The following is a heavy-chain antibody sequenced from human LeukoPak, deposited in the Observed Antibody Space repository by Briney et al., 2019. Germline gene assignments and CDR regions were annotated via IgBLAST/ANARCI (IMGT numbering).Heavy chain of an antibody. CDR1: GYTFTGYY. CDR2: INPSGGST. CDR3: ARDFPRVTYCGGDCPSYYYYYMDV. Sequence: ASVKVSCKASGYTFTGYYMHWVRQAPGQGLEWMGIINPSGGSTSYAQKFQGRVTMTRDTSTSTVYMELSSLRSEDTAVYYCARDFPRVTYCGGDCPSYYYYYMDVWGKGTTVTVSS. D-gene: IGHD2-21*01. V-gene: IGHV1-46*01. J-gene: IGHJ6*03.